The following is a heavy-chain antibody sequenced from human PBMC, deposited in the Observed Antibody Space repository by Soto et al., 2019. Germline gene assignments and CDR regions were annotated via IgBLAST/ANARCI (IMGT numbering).Heavy chain of an antibody. CDR3: AKDPGYGLDY. J-gene: IGHJ4*02. V-gene: IGHV3-30*18. CDR1: GFTFSSYG. D-gene: IGHD5-12*01. CDR2: TSYDGSSK. Sequence: QVQLVESGGGVVQPGRSLRLSCAASGFTFSSYGMHWVRQAPGKGLEWVAVTSYDGSSKYYADSVKGRFTISRDKSKNTLYLQMNSLRAEGTAVYYCAKDPGYGLDYWGQGTLVTVSS.